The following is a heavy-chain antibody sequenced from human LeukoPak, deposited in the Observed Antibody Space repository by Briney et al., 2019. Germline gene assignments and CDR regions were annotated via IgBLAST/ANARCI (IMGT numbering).Heavy chain of an antibody. D-gene: IGHD3-22*01. CDR1: GLTFSSYA. Sequence: PGGSLRLSCAASGLTFSSYAMHWVRQAPGKGLEWVAVISYDGSNKYYADSVKGRFTISRDNSKNTLYLQMNSLRAEDTAVYYCAKTPPRYDSSGYYFDYWGQGTLVTVSS. CDR2: ISYDGSNK. V-gene: IGHV3-30-3*02. CDR3: AKTPPRYDSSGYYFDY. J-gene: IGHJ4*02.